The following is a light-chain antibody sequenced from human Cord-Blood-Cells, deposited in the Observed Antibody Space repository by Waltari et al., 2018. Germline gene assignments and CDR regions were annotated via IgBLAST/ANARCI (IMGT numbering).Light chain of an antibody. V-gene: IGKV1-33*01. CDR1: QDISNY. CDR3: QQYDNLPT. CDR2: DAS. Sequence: EIQMTQSPSSLSASVGDSVTITCQASQDISNYLNWYQQKPGKAPKLLIYDASNLETGVPSRFSGSGSGTDFTFTISSLQPEDIATYYCQQYDNLPTFGGGTKVEIK. J-gene: IGKJ4*01.